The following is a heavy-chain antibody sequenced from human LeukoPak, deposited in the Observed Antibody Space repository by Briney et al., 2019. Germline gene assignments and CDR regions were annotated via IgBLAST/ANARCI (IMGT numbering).Heavy chain of an antibody. D-gene: IGHD6-6*01. J-gene: IGHJ4*02. CDR3: ARNIAARPYYFDY. V-gene: IGHV4-59*11. Sequence: SETLSFTYTVSGGSISSHYWSWIRQPPGKGLEWIGYIYYSGSTNYNPSLKSRVTISVDTSKNQFFLKLSSVTAADTAVYYCARNIAARPYYFDYWGQGTLVTVSS. CDR1: GGSISSHY. CDR2: IYYSGST.